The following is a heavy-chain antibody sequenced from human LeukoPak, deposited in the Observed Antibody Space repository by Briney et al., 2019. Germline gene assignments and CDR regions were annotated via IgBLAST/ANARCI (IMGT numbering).Heavy chain of an antibody. Sequence: PSETLSLTCTVSGGSTSSSNYYWGWIRQPPGKGLEWIGSIYYSGSTYYYPSPKSRVTISVDTSKNQFSLKLNSVTPADTAVYHCASHVSTSSCGADCYSGGLDVRGQGTTVTVPS. D-gene: IGHD2-21*02. CDR3: ASHVSTSSCGADCYSGGLDV. CDR1: GGSTSSSNYY. J-gene: IGHJ6*02. CDR2: IYYSGST. V-gene: IGHV4-39*01.